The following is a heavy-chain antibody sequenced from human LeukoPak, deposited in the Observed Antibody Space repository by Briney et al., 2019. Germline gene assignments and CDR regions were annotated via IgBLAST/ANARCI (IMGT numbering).Heavy chain of an antibody. J-gene: IGHJ4*02. CDR3: ARKRVYGSGSYSHFTDY. D-gene: IGHD3-10*01. Sequence: SETLSLTCAVYGGSFSGYYWSWIRQPPGKGLEWIGEIYHSGSTNYNPSLKSRVTISVDTSKNQFSLKLSSVTAADTAVYYCARKRVYGSGSYSHFTDYWGQGTLVTVSS. CDR1: GGSFSGYY. V-gene: IGHV4-34*01. CDR2: IYHSGST.